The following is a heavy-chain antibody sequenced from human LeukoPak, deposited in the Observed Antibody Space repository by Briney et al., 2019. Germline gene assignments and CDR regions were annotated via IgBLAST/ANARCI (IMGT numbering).Heavy chain of an antibody. CDR3: AREMTTDVDEYYFDY. CDR1: GFTFSSYG. D-gene: IGHD1-14*01. Sequence: GGSLRLSCAASGFTFSSYGMSWVRQAPGKGLEWVSAISGSGGRTYYADSVRGRFTISRDNSKNTLYLQVNSLRAEDTAVYYCAREMTTDVDEYYFDYWGQGTLVTVSS. J-gene: IGHJ4*02. V-gene: IGHV3-23*01. CDR2: ISGSGGRT.